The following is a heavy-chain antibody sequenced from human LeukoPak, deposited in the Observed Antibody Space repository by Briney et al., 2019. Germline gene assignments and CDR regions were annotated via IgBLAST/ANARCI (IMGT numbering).Heavy chain of an antibody. J-gene: IGHJ4*02. CDR3: ARAVGVATTC. D-gene: IGHD5-12*01. CDR2: INHSGST. CDR1: GGSFSGYY. V-gene: IGHV4-34*01. Sequence: PSETLSLTCAVYGGSFSGYYWSWIRQPPGKGLEWIGEINHSGSTNYNPSLKSRVTISVDTSKNQFSLKLSSVTAADTAVYYCARAVGVATTCWGQGTLVTVSP.